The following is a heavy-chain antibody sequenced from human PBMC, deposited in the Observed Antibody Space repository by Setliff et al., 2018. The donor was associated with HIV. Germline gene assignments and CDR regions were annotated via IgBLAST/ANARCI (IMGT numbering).Heavy chain of an antibody. Sequence: SETLSLTCSVSGASISSSPYYWAWIRQPPGKGLEWIATISYSGSTHYNPSLKSRVTISVDSSKSQFSLNLSSVTVADTAVYYCATVVPAAHFDYWGQGTLVTVSS. CDR2: ISYSGST. CDR1: GASISSSPYY. D-gene: IGHD2-2*01. CDR3: ATVVPAAHFDY. V-gene: IGHV4-39*07. J-gene: IGHJ4*02.